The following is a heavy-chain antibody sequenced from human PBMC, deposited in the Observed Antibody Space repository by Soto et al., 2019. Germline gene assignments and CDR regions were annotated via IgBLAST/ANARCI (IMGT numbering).Heavy chain of an antibody. CDR1: GFTFSSYA. V-gene: IGHV3-30-3*01. CDR2: ISYDGSNK. J-gene: IGHJ5*02. CDR3: ARDWIRGYSGYDLAWFDP. D-gene: IGHD5-12*01. Sequence: QVQLVESGGGVVQPGRSLRLSCAASGFTFSSYAMHWVRQAPGKGLEWVAVISYDGSNKYYADSVKGRFTISRDTSKNTLYLQMNSLRAEDTAVYYCARDWIRGYSGYDLAWFDPWGQGTLVTVSS.